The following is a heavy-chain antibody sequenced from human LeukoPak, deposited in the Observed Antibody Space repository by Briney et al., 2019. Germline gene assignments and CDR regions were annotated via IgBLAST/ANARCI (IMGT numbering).Heavy chain of an antibody. D-gene: IGHD6-19*01. Sequence: GGSLRLPCAASGFTFSDYYMSWIRQAPGKGLEWVSYISSSGSTIYYADSVKGRFTISRDNAKNSPYLQMNSLRAEDTAVYYCARDHKSRYSSGWYPDYWGQGTLVTVSS. CDR3: ARDHKSRYSSGWYPDY. J-gene: IGHJ4*02. V-gene: IGHV3-11*01. CDR1: GFTFSDYY. CDR2: ISSSGSTI.